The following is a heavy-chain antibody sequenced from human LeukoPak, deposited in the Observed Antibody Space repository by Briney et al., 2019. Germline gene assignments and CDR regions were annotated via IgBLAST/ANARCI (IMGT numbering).Heavy chain of an antibody. CDR2: INSNGSST. CDR3: ARDRNTGSSYENLFEY. J-gene: IGHJ4*02. D-gene: IGHD1-26*01. CDR1: GFTFSSYW. Sequence: GGSLRLSCAASGFTFSSYWMHWVRQAPGKGLVWVSRINSNGSSTSFADSVKGRFTISRDNAKNTLYLQMNSLRAEDTSVYYCARDRNTGSSYENLFEYWGQGSLVTVSS. V-gene: IGHV3-74*01.